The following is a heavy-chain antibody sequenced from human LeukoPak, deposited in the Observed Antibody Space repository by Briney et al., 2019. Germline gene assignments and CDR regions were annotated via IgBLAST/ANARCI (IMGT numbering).Heavy chain of an antibody. V-gene: IGHV3-43D*03. CDR3: AKGPRNYYYYYMDV. CDR2: ISWDGSST. CDR1: GFTFDGYA. J-gene: IGHJ6*03. Sequence: GGSLRLSCAASGFTFDGYAMHWVRQAPGKGLEWVSLISWDGSSTYYADSVKGRFTISRDNSKNTLYLQMNSLRAEDTAVYYCAKGPRNYYYYYMDVWGKGTTVTVSS.